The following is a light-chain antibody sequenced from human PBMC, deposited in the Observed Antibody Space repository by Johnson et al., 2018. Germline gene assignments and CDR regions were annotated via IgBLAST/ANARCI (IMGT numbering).Light chain of an antibody. CDR3: GTWDSSLSAGNV. Sequence: QSVLTQPPSVSAAPGQKVTISCSGSSSNIGNNSVSWYQQLPGTAPKLLIYENNKRPSGIPDRFSGSKSGTSATLGITGLQTGDAADYYCGTWDSSLSAGNVFGTGTKVTVL. J-gene: IGLJ1*01. CDR2: ENN. V-gene: IGLV1-51*02. CDR1: SSNIGNNS.